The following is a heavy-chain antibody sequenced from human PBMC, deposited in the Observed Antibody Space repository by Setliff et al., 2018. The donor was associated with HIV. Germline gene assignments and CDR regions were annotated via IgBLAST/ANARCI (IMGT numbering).Heavy chain of an antibody. Sequence: SVKVSCKASGGTFSSYTISWIRQAPGQGLEWMGGIMHIFGTTNYAQRFQGRVTITTDKSTSTVYMELSSLRAEDTAVYYCAKDGDYRNWDYDAFDIWGQGTMVTVS. CDR3: AKDGDYRNWDYDAFDI. J-gene: IGHJ3*02. V-gene: IGHV1-69*05. D-gene: IGHD1-7*01. CDR2: IMHIFGTT. CDR1: GGTFSSYT.